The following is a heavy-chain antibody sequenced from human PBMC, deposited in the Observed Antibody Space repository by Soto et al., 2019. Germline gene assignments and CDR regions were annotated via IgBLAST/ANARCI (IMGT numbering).Heavy chain of an antibody. Sequence: QVQLQESGPGLVKPSQTLSLTCTVSGGSISSGGYYWSWIRQHPGKGLEWIGYIYYSGSTYYNPSLRSRVTISVDTSKNQFSLKLSSVTAADTAVYYCARAGAVAGRWALALWGQGTLVTVSS. CDR3: ARAGAVAGRWALAL. D-gene: IGHD6-19*01. CDR2: IYYSGST. CDR1: GGSISSGGYY. V-gene: IGHV4-31*03. J-gene: IGHJ4*02.